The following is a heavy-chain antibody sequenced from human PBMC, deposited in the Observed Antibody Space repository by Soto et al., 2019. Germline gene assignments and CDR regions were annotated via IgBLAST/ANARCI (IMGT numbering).Heavy chain of an antibody. Sequence: GASVKVSCKASGYTFTGYYMHWVRQAPGQGLEWMGWINPNSGGTKYAQRFQGRVTMTRDTSISTAYMELNSLKTEDTAVYYCTTGIYYDILTGYHNVAYWGQGALVTVSS. D-gene: IGHD3-9*01. CDR2: INPNSGGT. J-gene: IGHJ4*02. CDR3: TTGIYYDILTGYHNVAY. V-gene: IGHV1-2*02. CDR1: GYTFTGYY.